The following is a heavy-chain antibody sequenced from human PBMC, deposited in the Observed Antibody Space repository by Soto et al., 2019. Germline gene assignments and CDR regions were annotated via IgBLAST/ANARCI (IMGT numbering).Heavy chain of an antibody. CDR3: ARGGDHGLEYSCGWLWDY. J-gene: IGHJ4*02. CDR2: NNYRGST. CDR1: GRSLSGHY. D-gene: IGHD6-19*01. V-gene: IGHV4-34*01. Sequence: QVQLQQWGAGLLKPSETLSLTCAVYGRSLSGHYWSWIRQPPGKGLEWIGENNYRGSTNYNPSLKCRVTISVVTSKNQFSLHLSSVTAADTAVYYCARGGDHGLEYSCGWLWDYWGQGPLVTVCS.